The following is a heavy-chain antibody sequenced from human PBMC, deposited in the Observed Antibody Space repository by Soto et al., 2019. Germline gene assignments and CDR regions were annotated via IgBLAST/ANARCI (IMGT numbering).Heavy chain of an antibody. D-gene: IGHD3-3*01. CDR1: GGSISSGDYY. J-gene: IGHJ5*02. V-gene: IGHV4-31*03. CDR2: IYYSGST. Sequence: QVQLQESGPGLVKPSQTLSLTCTVSGGSISSGDYYWSWIRQHPGKGLEWIGYIYYSGSTYYNPSLRTRVTISVAASKNQFSLKLRSVPAADTAVYYCARWWSGSRQGFDPWGQGTLVTVSS. CDR3: ARWWSGSRQGFDP.